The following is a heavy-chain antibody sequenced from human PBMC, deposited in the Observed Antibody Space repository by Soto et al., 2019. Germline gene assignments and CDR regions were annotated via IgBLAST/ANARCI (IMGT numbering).Heavy chain of an antibody. CDR3: ARWASD. CDR1: GGSFSGYY. J-gene: IGHJ4*02. V-gene: IGHV4-34*01. Sequence: QVQLQQWGAGRLKPSATLSLTCDVYGGSFSGYYWTWIRQPPGKGLEWIGEMNRSGGINYNPSLRSRVTISGDTSKNQFSLNLTSVTAADTAVYYCARWASDWGQGTLVTVSS. CDR2: MNRSGGI.